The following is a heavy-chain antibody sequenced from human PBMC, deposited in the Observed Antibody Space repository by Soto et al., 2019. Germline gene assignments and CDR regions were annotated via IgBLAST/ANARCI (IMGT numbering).Heavy chain of an antibody. J-gene: IGHJ4*02. Sequence: GGSLRLSCAASGFTFSSYWMSWVRQAPGKGLEWVANIKQDGSEKYYVDSVKGRFTISRDNAKNSLYLQMNSLRAEDTAVYYCARDSSRTFRGVNLNWGQGTLVTVSS. D-gene: IGHD3-10*01. CDR2: IKQDGSEK. V-gene: IGHV3-7*01. CDR3: ARDSSRTFRGVNLN. CDR1: GFTFSSYW.